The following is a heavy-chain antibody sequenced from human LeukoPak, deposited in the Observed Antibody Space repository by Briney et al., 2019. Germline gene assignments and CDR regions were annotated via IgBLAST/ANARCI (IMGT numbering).Heavy chain of an antibody. V-gene: IGHV1-2*06. J-gene: IGHJ6*02. Sequence: ASVKVSCKASGYTFTGYFPQWVRQAPGQGLEWMGRINPTSGDTNYAQKFQGRVTMTRDSSINTAYMELSRLRYDDTAVYYCARPSRGVASYYYDMDVWGQGTTVTVSS. CDR3: ARPSRGVASYYYDMDV. CDR2: INPTSGDT. CDR1: GYTFTGYF. D-gene: IGHD2-15*01.